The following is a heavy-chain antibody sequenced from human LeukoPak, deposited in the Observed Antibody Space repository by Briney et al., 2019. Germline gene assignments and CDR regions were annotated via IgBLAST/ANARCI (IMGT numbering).Heavy chain of an antibody. V-gene: IGHV3-48*03. CDR3: AKGTGRSTLNWFDP. D-gene: IGHD1-14*01. CDR2: ISSSGSTR. Sequence: GGSLRLSCAGSGFTFSSYEMNWVRQAPGKGLEWVSYISSSGSTRYYADSVKGRFTVSRDNSKNSLYLQMNSLRTEDTALYYCAKGTGRSTLNWFDPWGQGTWSPSPQ. CDR1: GFTFSSYE. J-gene: IGHJ5*02.